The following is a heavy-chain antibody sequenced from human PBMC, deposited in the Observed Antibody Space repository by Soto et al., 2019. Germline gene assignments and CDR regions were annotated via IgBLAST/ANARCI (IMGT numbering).Heavy chain of an antibody. Sequence: QVQLQESGPGLVKPSETLSLTCTVSGGSMSTSAYYWSWIRQHPGKGPEWIGYIYYRGTTIYNPSLMSRATISVDTSKNQFNLKMTSVTAADTAIYYCARHVSAVGRRGYFDFWGLGTRVTVSS. V-gene: IGHV4-31*03. CDR2: IYYRGTT. CDR3: ARHVSAVGRRGYFDF. CDR1: GGSMSTSAYY. J-gene: IGHJ4*02. D-gene: IGHD5-18*01.